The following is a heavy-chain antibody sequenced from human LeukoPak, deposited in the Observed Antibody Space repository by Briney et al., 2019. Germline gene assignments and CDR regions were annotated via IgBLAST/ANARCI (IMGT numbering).Heavy chain of an antibody. CDR1: GFTFSSYA. Sequence: GGSLTLSCAASGFTFSSYAMSWVRQAPGKGLEWVSAISGSGGSTYYADSVKGRFTISRDNSTNTLYLQMHSLRADDTAVSYCAKDNGDKYYWGQGTLVTVSS. CDR3: AKDNGDKYY. J-gene: IGHJ4*02. D-gene: IGHD4-17*01. CDR2: ISGSGGST. V-gene: IGHV3-23*01.